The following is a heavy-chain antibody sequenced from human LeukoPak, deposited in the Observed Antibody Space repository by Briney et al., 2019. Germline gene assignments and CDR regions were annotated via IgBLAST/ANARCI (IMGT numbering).Heavy chain of an antibody. J-gene: IGHJ5*02. CDR1: GLTLSIFP. CDR2: ISNDGKKR. V-gene: IGHV3-30*04. D-gene: IGHD4-23*01. CDR3: ARGVLRWGLDP. Sequence: GGSLRLSCAAYGLTLSIFPFHWVRQSPGRGLEWLAVISNDGKKRHYVDSVKGRFTISRDDSKNTVSLQMNALRPEDTAVYYCARGVLRWGLDPWGQGALVTVSS.